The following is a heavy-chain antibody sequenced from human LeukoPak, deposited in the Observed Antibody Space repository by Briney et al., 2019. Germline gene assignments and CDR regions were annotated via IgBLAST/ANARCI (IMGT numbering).Heavy chain of an antibody. CDR1: GYTLTELS. CDR3: ATEVFYRGPFAY. D-gene: IGHD1-26*01. V-gene: IGHV1-24*01. J-gene: IGHJ4*02. Sequence: GASVKVSCKVSGYTLTELSIHWVRQAPGKGLEWMGRFDPEDGETIYAQKFQGRVTMTEDTSTDTAYMELSSLRSEDTALYYCATEVFYRGPFAYWGQGSLLTVSS. CDR2: FDPEDGET.